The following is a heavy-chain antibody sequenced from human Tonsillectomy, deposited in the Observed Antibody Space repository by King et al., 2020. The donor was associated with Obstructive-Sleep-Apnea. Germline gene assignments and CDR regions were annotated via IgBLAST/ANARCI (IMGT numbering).Heavy chain of an antibody. D-gene: IGHD2-2*01. CDR2: MNPNSGNT. CDR3: ARDSVPAANLYNYYGMDV. J-gene: IGHJ6*02. Sequence: VQLVQSGAEVKKPGASVKVSCKASGYTFTSYDINWVRQATGQGLEWMGWMNPNSGNTGYAQKFQGRVTMTRNTSISTAYMELSSLRSEDTAVYYCARDSVPAANLYNYYGMDVWGQGTTVTVSS. V-gene: IGHV1-8*01. CDR1: GYTFTSYD.